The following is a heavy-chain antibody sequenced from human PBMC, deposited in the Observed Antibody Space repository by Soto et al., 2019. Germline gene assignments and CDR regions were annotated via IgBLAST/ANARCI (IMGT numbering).Heavy chain of an antibody. CDR2: IWFDGSNK. Sequence: QVHLVESGGGVVQPGGSLRLSCAASGFTFSSYARHWVRQAPGKGLEWVAIIWFDGSNKYYADSVKGRFSISRDNSKNTLFLQMDSLRVEDTAVYYCARGQLPAATTYFDFWGQGTLVIVSS. J-gene: IGHJ4*02. V-gene: IGHV3-33*01. CDR1: GFTFSSYA. D-gene: IGHD2-15*01. CDR3: ARGQLPAATTYFDF.